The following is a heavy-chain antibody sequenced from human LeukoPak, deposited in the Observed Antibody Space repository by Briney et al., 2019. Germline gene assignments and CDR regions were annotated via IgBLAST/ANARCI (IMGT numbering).Heavy chain of an antibody. D-gene: IGHD2-2*01. J-gene: IGHJ4*02. CDR2: IWYDGGNK. CDR3: ASNGEEQLLSTFDY. Sequence: PGGSLRLSCAASGFTFSSYGMHWVRQAPGKGLEWVAVIWYDGGNKYYADSVKGRLTISRDNSKNTLYLQMNSLRAEDTAVYYCASNGEEQLLSTFDYWGQGTLVTVSS. CDR1: GFTFSSYG. V-gene: IGHV3-33*01.